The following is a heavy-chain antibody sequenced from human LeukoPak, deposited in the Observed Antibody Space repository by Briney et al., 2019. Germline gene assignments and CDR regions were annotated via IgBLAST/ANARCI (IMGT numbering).Heavy chain of an antibody. J-gene: IGHJ4*02. CDR3: ARARGGYDFDY. D-gene: IGHD5-12*01. CDR1: GFTFSTYW. Sequence: GGSLRLSCAASGFTFSTYWMSWVRQAPGKGLEWVANIKQDGSEKYYVDSVKGRFTISRDNAKNSLYLQLNSLRAEDTAVYYCARARGGYDFDYWGQGTLVTVSS. CDR2: IKQDGSEK. V-gene: IGHV3-7*03.